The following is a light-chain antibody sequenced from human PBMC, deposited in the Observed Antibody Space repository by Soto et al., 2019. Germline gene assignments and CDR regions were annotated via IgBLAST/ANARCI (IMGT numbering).Light chain of an antibody. J-gene: IGLJ1*01. Sequence: QSVLTQPASVSRSPGQSITISCTGTGSDVGSYKYVSWYQQHPGKAPKLIIFEVSNRPSGVSDRFSGSKSGNRASLTISGLQAEDEADYYCSSYTSISSLGVFGAGTKVTVL. CDR1: GSDVGSYKY. CDR3: SSYTSISSLGV. V-gene: IGLV2-14*01. CDR2: EVS.